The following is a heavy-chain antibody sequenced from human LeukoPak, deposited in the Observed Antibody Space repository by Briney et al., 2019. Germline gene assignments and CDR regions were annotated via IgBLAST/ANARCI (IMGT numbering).Heavy chain of an antibody. CDR2: INSDGSST. CDR3: ARDGDTYYYDSSGYSHFDY. D-gene: IGHD3-22*01. CDR1: GFTFSSYW. J-gene: IGHJ4*02. Sequence: PGGSLRPSCAASGFTFSSYWIHWVRQAPGKELVWVSRINSDGSSTSYADSVKGRFTISRDNAKNTLYLQMNSLRAEDTAVYYCARDGDTYYYDSSGYSHFDYWGQGTLVTVSS. V-gene: IGHV3-74*01.